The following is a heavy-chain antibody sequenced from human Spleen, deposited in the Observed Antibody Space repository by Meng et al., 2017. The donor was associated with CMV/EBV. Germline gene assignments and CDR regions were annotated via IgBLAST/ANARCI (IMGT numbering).Heavy chain of an antibody. J-gene: IGHJ4*02. V-gene: IGHV3-21*01. CDR2: ISSSSSYI. Sequence: GESLKISCAASGFTFSSYSMNWVRQAPGKGLEWVSSISSSSSYIYYADSVKGRFTISRDNAKDSLFLQMNGLRAEDTAIYYCARPFDGTTWYGRPIDYWGQGTLVTVSS. CDR3: ARPFDGTTWYGRPIDY. CDR1: GFTFSSYS. D-gene: IGHD6-13*01.